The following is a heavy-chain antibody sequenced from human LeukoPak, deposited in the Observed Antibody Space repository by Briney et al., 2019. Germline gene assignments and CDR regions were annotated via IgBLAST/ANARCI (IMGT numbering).Heavy chain of an antibody. CDR3: AIKRIRGNPFDL. J-gene: IGHJ4*02. V-gene: IGHV1-2*02. D-gene: IGHD2/OR15-2a*01. CDR1: ANTFSDYY. Sequence: ASVKVSCKASANTFSDYYVHWVRQAPGQGLQWMGWFHPSSDAAGYAQRFQGRVSMTRDTSFSTAYMQLTGLRSDDTATYYCAIKRIRGNPFDLWGQGTLVTVSS. CDR2: FHPSSDAA.